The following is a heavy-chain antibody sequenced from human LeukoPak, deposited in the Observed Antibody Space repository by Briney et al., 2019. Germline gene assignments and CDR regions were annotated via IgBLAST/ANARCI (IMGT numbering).Heavy chain of an antibody. CDR1: DGSIREYD. J-gene: IGHJ4*02. CDR3: ARGAALVTHKYFDY. V-gene: IGHV4-59*08. CDR2: IHSSGST. D-gene: IGHD5-18*01. Sequence: PSETLSLTCTVSDGSIREYDWSWIRQSPGKGLEWIGYIHSSGSTVYNPSLESRVTFSIGAPRNHFYLNMTSVTAADTAVYYCARGAALVTHKYFDYWGPGTLVTVSS.